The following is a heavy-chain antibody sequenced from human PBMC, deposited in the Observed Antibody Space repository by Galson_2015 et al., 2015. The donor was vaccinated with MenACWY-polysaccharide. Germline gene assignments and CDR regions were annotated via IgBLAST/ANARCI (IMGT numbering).Heavy chain of an antibody. CDR3: AREGSRIVFRAFDT. CDR1: SVTFSSYA. CDR2: IQYGGVSK. D-gene: IGHD3-10*02. Sequence: SLRLSCAASSVTFSSYAMNWVRQAPGKGLEWVSVIQYGGVSKHYLDSVKGRFIVSRDNSKSTLYLEMNNLRAEDTALYYCAREGSRIVFRAFDTWGQGTMVIVSS. J-gene: IGHJ3*02. V-gene: IGHV3-33*08.